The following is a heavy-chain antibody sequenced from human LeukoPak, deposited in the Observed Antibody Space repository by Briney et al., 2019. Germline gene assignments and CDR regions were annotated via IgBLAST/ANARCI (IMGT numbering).Heavy chain of an antibody. CDR2: ISAYNGNT. J-gene: IGHJ4*02. Sequence: ASVKVSCKASGYTFTSYGISWVRQAPGQGLEWMGWISAYNGNTNYAQKLQGRVTVTTDTSTSTAYMEPRSLRSDDTAVYYCARVRQDIVVVVAATRVYYFDYWGQGTLVTVSS. CDR1: GYTFTSYG. V-gene: IGHV1-18*01. CDR3: ARVRQDIVVVVAATRVYYFDY. D-gene: IGHD2-15*01.